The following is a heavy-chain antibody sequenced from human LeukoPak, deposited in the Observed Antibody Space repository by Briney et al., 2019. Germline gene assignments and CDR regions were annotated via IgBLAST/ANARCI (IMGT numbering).Heavy chain of an antibody. J-gene: IGHJ4*02. CDR2: IYSGGST. Sequence: GGSLRLSCAASGFTVSSNYMSWVRQAPGKGLEWVSVIYSGGSTYYADSVKGRFTISRDNSKNTLYLQMNSLRAEDTAVYYCARAAVGSGSYFSLDYWGQGTLVTVSS. CDR3: ARAAVGSGSYFSLDY. V-gene: IGHV3-66*01. D-gene: IGHD3-10*01. CDR1: GFTVSSNY.